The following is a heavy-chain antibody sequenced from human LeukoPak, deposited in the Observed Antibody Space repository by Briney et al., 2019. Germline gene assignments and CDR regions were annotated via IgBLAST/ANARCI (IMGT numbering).Heavy chain of an antibody. CDR3: ARGRSIAARPGMDV. CDR2: IYYSGST. CDR1: GGSISSYY. D-gene: IGHD6-6*01. Sequence: KTSETLSLTCTVSGGSISSYYWSWIRQPPGKGLEWIGYIYYSGSTNYNPSLKSRVTISVDTSKNQFSLKLSSVTAADTAVYYCARGRSIAARPGMDVWGQGTTVTVSS. J-gene: IGHJ6*02. V-gene: IGHV4-59*01.